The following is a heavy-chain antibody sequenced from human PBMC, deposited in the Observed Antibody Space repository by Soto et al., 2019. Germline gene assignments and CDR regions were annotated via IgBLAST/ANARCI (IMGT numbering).Heavy chain of an antibody. J-gene: IGHJ6*02. CDR2: ISSGDDT. CDR1: GFIVSNNY. V-gene: IGHV3-53*01. CDR3: ARNSSPGGMDV. Sequence: HPGGSLRLSCAASGFIVSNNYMSWVRQAPGKGLEWVAVISSGDDTYYADFMKGRFTISRDNSKNEVYLQMDNLRAEDTAVYYCARNSSPGGMDVWGQGTTVTVSS. D-gene: IGHD6-13*01.